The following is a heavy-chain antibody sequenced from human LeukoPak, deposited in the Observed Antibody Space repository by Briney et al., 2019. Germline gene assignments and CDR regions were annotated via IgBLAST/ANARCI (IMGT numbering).Heavy chain of an antibody. D-gene: IGHD3-3*01. CDR2: IYYSGST. CDR3: ARQGSTIFGYYYGMDV. CDR1: GGSISSGGYY. Sequence: PSETLSLTCTVSGGSISSGGYYWSWIRQHPGKGLEWIGYIYYSGSTNYNPSLKSRVTISVDTSKNQFSLKLSSVTAADTAVYYCARQGSTIFGYYYGMDVWGQGTTVTVSS. V-gene: IGHV4-61*08. J-gene: IGHJ6*02.